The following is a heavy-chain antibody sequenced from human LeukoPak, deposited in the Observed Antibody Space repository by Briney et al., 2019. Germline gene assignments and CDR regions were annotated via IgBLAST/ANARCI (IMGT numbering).Heavy chain of an antibody. V-gene: IGHV3-7*01. J-gene: IGHJ6*02. CDR1: GFTFSSYW. D-gene: IGHD4-17*01. Sequence: GGSLRLSCAASGFTFSSYWMRWVRQAPRKGLEWVANIKQDGSEKYYVDSVKGRFTISRDNAKNSLYLQMNSLRAEDTAVYYCGRDGDYVRRGYGMDVWGQGTTVTVSS. CDR2: IKQDGSEK. CDR3: GRDGDYVRRGYGMDV.